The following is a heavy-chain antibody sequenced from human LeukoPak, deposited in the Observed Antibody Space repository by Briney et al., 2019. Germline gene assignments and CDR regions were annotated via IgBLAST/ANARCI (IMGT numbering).Heavy chain of an antibody. D-gene: IGHD3-3*01. V-gene: IGHV5-51*01. Sequence: GESLKISCKGSGYSFTSYWIGWVRQMPGKGLEWMGIIYPGDSDTRYSPSFQGQVTISADKSISTAYLQWSSLKASDTAMYYCARQDPRDYDFWRVSDYWGQGTLVTVSS. J-gene: IGHJ4*02. CDR3: ARQDPRDYDFWRVSDY. CDR2: IYPGDSDT. CDR1: GYSFTSYW.